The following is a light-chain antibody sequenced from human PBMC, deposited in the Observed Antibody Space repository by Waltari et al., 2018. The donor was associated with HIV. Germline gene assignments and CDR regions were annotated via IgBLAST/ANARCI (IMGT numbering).Light chain of an antibody. CDR3: GTWDSSLRAVV. V-gene: IGLV1-51*01. J-gene: IGLJ2*01. CDR1: SSNIGNHY. CDR2: YSK. Sequence: QSVLTQPPSVPAAPGQKVSISCSGSSSNIGNHYVSWYQQFPGTAPKLLIDYSKKRPSGIPDRFSGSKSGTSATLGVTGLQTGDEADYYCGTWDSSLRAVVFGGGTKLTVL.